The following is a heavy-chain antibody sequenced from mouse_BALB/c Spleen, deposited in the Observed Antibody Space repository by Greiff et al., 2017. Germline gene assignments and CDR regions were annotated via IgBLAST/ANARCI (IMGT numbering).Heavy chain of an antibody. CDR2: ISSGGSYT. Sequence: EVQLVESGGGLVKPGGSLKLSCAASGFTFSSYAMSWVRQTPEKRLEWVATISSGGSYTYYPDSVKGRFTISRDNAKNTLYLQMSSLRSEDTAMYYCARHDYGSSYKYFDVWGAGTTVTVSS. D-gene: IGHD1-1*01. J-gene: IGHJ1*01. V-gene: IGHV5-9-3*01. CDR3: ARHDYGSSYKYFDV. CDR1: GFTFSSYA.